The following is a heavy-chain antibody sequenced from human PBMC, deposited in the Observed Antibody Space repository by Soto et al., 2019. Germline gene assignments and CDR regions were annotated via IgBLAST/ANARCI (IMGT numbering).Heavy chain of an antibody. Sequence: ASVKVSCKASGYTLTSYYLHLGRQAPGQGPEWMGIINPSGGITNDAQKFQGRVTITADESARTSYMELRSLKSKETAVYYCVRGSGAKLSSSWGQGTLFTAS. CDR3: VRGSGAKLSSS. D-gene: IGHD6-13*01. J-gene: IGHJ4*02. CDR2: INPSGGIT. V-gene: IGHV1-46*01. CDR1: GYTLTSYY.